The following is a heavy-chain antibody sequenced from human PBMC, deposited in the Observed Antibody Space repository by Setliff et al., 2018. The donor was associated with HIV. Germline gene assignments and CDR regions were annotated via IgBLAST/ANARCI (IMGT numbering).Heavy chain of an antibody. CDR3: ARRGDSYGLDPIYYYYYYMDV. J-gene: IGHJ6*03. V-gene: IGHV1-18*01. CDR2: ITPFNGNT. CDR1: GYTFTSYG. Sequence: ASVKVSCKASGYTFTSYGISWVRQAPGQGLERMGWITPFNGNTNYAQKLQGRVTMTTDKSTSTAYMELRSLRSDDTAVYYCARRGDSYGLDPIYYYYYYMDVWGKGTTVTVSS. D-gene: IGHD5-18*01.